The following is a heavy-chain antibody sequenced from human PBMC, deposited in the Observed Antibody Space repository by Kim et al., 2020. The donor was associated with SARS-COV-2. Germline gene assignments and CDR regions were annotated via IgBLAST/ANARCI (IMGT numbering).Heavy chain of an antibody. CDR3: ARVRDIVVVPAAIGY. D-gene: IGHD2-2*01. J-gene: IGHJ4*02. Sequence: PSLQSRVTISVDTSKNQFSLKLSSVTAADTAVYYCARVRDIVVVPAAIGYWGQGTLVTVSS. V-gene: IGHV4-34*01.